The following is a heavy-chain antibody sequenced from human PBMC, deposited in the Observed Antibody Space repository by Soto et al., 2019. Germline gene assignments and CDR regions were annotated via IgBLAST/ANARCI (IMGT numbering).Heavy chain of an antibody. V-gene: IGHV6-1*01. J-gene: IGHJ6*02. Sequence: SQTLSLTCAISGDSVSSNSAAWNWIRQSPSRGLEWLGRTYYRSKWYNDYAVSVKSRITINPDTSKNQFSLQLNSVTPEDTAVYYCARVLLYCSRTSCYNGMDVWGQGTTVTVSS. CDR1: GDSVSSNSAA. D-gene: IGHD2-2*02. CDR3: ARVLLYCSRTSCYNGMDV. CDR2: TYYRSKWYN.